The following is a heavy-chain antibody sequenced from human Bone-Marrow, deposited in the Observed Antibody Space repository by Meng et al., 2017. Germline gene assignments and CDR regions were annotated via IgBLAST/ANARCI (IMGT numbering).Heavy chain of an antibody. D-gene: IGHD4-17*01. CDR1: AFTFISYE. Sequence: GESLRLSCEACAFTFISYEMNWVRQAPGKGLEWVPYISSSGSTIYYADSVKGRFTIPRDNAKNSLYLQMKSLRAEDTAVDYCAREAPSNRDYGINRCDTWGQGIQVTVSS. J-gene: IGHJ5*01. CDR3: AREAPSNRDYGINRCDT. V-gene: IGHV3-48*03. CDR2: ISSSGSTI.